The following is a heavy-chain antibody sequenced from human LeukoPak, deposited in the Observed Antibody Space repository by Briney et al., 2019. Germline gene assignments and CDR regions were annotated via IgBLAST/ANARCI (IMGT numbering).Heavy chain of an antibody. CDR3: ARDKAADYSNYYYYYYMDV. D-gene: IGHD4-11*01. CDR2: IYSGGST. J-gene: IGHJ6*03. CDR1: GFTVSSNY. V-gene: IGHV3-53*01. Sequence: PGGSLRLSCAASGFTVSSNYMSWVRQAPGKGLEWVSVIYSGGSTYYADSVKGRFTISRDNSKNTLYLQMNSLIAEDTAVYYCARDKAADYSNYYYYYYMDVWGKGTTVTVSS.